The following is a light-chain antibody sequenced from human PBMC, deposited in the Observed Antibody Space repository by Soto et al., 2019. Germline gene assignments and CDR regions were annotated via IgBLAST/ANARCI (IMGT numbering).Light chain of an antibody. J-gene: IGKJ4*02. CDR3: QQYDSSST. V-gene: IGKV1-5*03. CDR1: QNIRSW. CDR2: KAS. Sequence: DIQMTQSPSTLSASVGDRVTITCRASQNIRSWLAWYQQKPGKAPRLLIYKASSLESGVPSRFSGSGSGTEFTLTISSLQPDDSAPYYCQQYDSSSTFGGGTKVEIK.